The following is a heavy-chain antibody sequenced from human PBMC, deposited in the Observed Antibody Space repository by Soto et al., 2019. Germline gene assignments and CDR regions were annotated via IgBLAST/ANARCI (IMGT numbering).Heavy chain of an antibody. CDR3: ARGIPHLNYYGSGSYYRLAYYGMDV. Sequence: GASVKVSCKASGGNFSSYAISWVRQAPGQGLEWIGGIIPIFGTANYAQKFQGRVTITADESTSTAYMELSSLRSEDTAVYYYARGIPHLNYYGSGSYYRLAYYGMDVWGQGTTVTVSS. D-gene: IGHD3-10*01. CDR1: GGNFSSYA. CDR2: IIPIFGTA. J-gene: IGHJ6*02. V-gene: IGHV1-69*13.